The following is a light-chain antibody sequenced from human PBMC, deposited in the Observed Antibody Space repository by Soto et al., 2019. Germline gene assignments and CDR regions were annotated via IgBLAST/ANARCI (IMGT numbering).Light chain of an antibody. Sequence: EIVLTQSPGTLSLSPGERATLSCRASQSVSSSYLAWYQQKPGQAPRLLIYGASSRATGIPDRFSGSGSGTDFTLTISRLEPEDFAVYYCQQYGNSPGTFGKGTKVDIK. J-gene: IGKJ1*01. CDR1: QSVSSSY. CDR3: QQYGNSPGT. CDR2: GAS. V-gene: IGKV3-20*01.